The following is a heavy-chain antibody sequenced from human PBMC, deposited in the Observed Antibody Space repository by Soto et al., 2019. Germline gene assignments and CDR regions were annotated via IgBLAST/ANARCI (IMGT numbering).Heavy chain of an antibody. V-gene: IGHV3-30*03. CDR3: ARAKYYHDSHTGGWLDP. D-gene: IGHD3-22*01. CDR1: GFTFSSYS. CDR2: ISYDGSNI. Sequence: PGGSLRLSCPASGFTFSSYSMYWVRQAPGKGLEWVAFISYDGSNIYYADPVKGRFTISRDNAKNTLYLQMNSLRAEDTAVYYWARAKYYHDSHTGGWLDPWGQGTLVTVSS. J-gene: IGHJ5*02.